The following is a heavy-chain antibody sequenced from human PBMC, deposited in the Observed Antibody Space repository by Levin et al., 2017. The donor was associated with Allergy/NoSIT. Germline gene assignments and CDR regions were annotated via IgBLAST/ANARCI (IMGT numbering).Heavy chain of an antibody. CDR2: ISQDGSSK. V-gene: IGHV3-30*09. J-gene: IGHJ4*02. CDR3: VRVGNDFWSGYFDY. Sequence: PSETLSLTCAVSGFTFSSSAMHWVRQAPGKGLEWVAVISQDGSSKYYPDSAKGRFDISRDNSKNTLFLQINNLRAEDTAVYYCVRVGNDFWSGYFDYWGQGTLVTVSS. CDR1: GFTFSSSA. D-gene: IGHD3-3*01.